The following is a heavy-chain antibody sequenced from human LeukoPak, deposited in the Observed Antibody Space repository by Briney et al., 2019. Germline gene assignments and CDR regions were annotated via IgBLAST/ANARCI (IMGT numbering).Heavy chain of an antibody. Sequence: SETLSLTCAVYGGSFSGYYWSWIRRPPGKGLEWIGEINHSGSTNYNPSLKSRVTISVDTSRNQFSLKLSSATAADTAVYYCARVEYSGSYRTFDYWGQGTLVTVSS. V-gene: IGHV4-34*01. D-gene: IGHD1-26*01. CDR3: ARVEYSGSYRTFDY. CDR1: GGSFSGYY. CDR2: INHSGST. J-gene: IGHJ4*02.